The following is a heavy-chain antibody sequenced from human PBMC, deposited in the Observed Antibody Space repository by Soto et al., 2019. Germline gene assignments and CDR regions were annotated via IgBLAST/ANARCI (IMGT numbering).Heavy chain of an antibody. V-gene: IGHV4-59*01. J-gene: IGHJ5*02. CDR3: ARVVDYYDSSGYYFFWFDP. Sequence: SEAPFLPRTVSGGSISSYYWRWIRQPPGKGLEWSGYIYYSGSTNYNPSLKSRVTISVDTSKNQFSLKLSSVTAADTAVYYCARVVDYYDSSGYYFFWFDPWGQGTLVTVSS. CDR2: IYYSGST. CDR1: GGSISSYY. D-gene: IGHD3-22*01.